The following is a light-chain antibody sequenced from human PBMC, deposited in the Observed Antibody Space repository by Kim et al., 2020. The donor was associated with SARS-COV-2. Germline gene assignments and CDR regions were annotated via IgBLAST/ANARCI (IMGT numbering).Light chain of an antibody. V-gene: IGKV3-15*01. Sequence: EIVMTHSPATLSVSPGERGTLSCRASQSVSSNLAWYQHKPGQAPRLLIYGASTRATGIPARFSGSGSGTEFTLTISSLQSEDFAGYYCQQYNNWPPIDTVGQGTKMEI. CDR2: GAS. CDR3: QQYNNWPPIDT. CDR1: QSVSSN. J-gene: IGKJ2*01.